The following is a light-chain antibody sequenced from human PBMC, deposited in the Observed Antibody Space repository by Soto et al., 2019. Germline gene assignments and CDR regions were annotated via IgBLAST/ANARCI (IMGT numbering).Light chain of an antibody. CDR3: QQRSNWPIT. V-gene: IGKV3D-20*02. Sequence: EIVLTPSPGTLSLSPVERASLSCRASQAVGGTYLAWYQHKPGQAPRLLIYGASNRAAGIPDRFGGSGSGTDFTLTISRLEPEDFAVYYCQQRSNWPITFGQGTRLEIK. J-gene: IGKJ5*01. CDR1: QAVGGTY. CDR2: GAS.